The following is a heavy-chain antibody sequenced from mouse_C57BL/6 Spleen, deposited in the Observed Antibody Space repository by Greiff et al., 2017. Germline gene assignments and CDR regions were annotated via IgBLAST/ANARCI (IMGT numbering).Heavy chain of an antibody. Sequence: VQLQQPGAELVKPGASVKMSCKASGYTFTSYWITWVKQRPGQGLEWIGDIYPGSGSTNYNEKFKSKATLTVDTSSSTAYMQLSSLTSEDSAVYYGARNREDGYYVRYFDVWGTGTTVTVSS. CDR2: IYPGSGST. CDR1: GYTFTSYW. V-gene: IGHV1-55*01. J-gene: IGHJ1*03. D-gene: IGHD2-3*01. CDR3: ARNREDGYYVRYFDV.